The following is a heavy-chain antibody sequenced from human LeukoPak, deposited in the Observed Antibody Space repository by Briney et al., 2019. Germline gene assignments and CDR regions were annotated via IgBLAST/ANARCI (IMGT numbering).Heavy chain of an antibody. CDR3: ARVGMGDFTTRSDHDY. D-gene: IGHD3-16*01. CDR2: IIPIFGTA. V-gene: IGHV1-69*06. CDR1: GGTFSSYA. J-gene: IGHJ4*02. Sequence: SVKVSCKASGGTFSSYAISWVRQAPGQGLEWMGGIIPIFGTANYAQKFQGRVTITADKSTSTAYMELSSLRSDDTAVYYCARVGMGDFTTRSDHDYWGQGTLVTVSS.